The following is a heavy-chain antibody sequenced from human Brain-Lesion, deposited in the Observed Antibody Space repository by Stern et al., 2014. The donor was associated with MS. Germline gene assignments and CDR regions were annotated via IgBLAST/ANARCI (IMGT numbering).Heavy chain of an antibody. CDR2: IFTRGSP. J-gene: IGHJ6*02. V-gene: IGHV4-61*02. CDR1: GGSISSGGYY. CDR3: ARGRVVPGFQYYATDV. Sequence: QLQLQESGPGLVKPSQTLSLSCTVSGGSISSGGYYWSWIRQPAGKGLEWIGRIFTRGSPSYNPPLKSRVPISIDTSKNQFSLRLNSMTAADTAVYYCARGRVVPGFQYYATDVWGQGTTVIVSS. D-gene: IGHD2-2*01.